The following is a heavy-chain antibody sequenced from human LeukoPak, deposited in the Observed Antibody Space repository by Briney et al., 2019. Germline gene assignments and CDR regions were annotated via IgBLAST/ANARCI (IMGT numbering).Heavy chain of an antibody. CDR1: RFTFDDYD. J-gene: IGHJ4*02. V-gene: IGHV3-9*01. CDR2: ISWNSGSI. CDR3: AKEDRRGRHFDY. Sequence: SVRRSCAASRFTFDDYDMHWLRQAPGKGLEGCSDISWNSGSIGYADSVKGRFTISRDNAKNSLYLQMNSLRAEDTALYYCAKEDRRGRHFDYWGQGTPVTVYS. D-gene: IGHD3-16*01.